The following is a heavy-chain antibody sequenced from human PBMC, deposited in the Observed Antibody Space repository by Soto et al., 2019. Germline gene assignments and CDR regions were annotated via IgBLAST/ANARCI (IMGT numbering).Heavy chain of an antibody. CDR3: ARQYYYGSGRQIDY. D-gene: IGHD3-10*01. V-gene: IGHV4-39*01. Sequence: WGWIRQPPGGGLDWVGSIFSSGGTYYNPSLKSRVTISVHTSNNQFSLKLTPVTAADTAVYYCARQYYYGSGRQIDYWGQGTLVTVSS. J-gene: IGHJ4*02. CDR2: IFSSGGT.